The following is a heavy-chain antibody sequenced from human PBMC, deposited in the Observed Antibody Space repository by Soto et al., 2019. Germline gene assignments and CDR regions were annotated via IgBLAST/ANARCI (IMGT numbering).Heavy chain of an antibody. Sequence: PSETLSLTCTVSGGSISSGDYYWSWIRQPPGKGLEWIGYIYYSGSTYYNPSLKSRVTISVDTSKNQFSLKLSSVTAADTAVYYCARAEVLEWLPFFDYWGQGTLVTVSS. CDR1: GGSISSGDYY. J-gene: IGHJ4*02. V-gene: IGHV4-30-4*01. CDR3: ARAEVLEWLPFFDY. CDR2: IYYSGST. D-gene: IGHD3-3*01.